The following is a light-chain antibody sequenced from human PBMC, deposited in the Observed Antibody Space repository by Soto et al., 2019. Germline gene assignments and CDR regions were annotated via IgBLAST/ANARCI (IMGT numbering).Light chain of an antibody. V-gene: IGKV3-20*01. CDR3: QQYESSPLT. CDR1: QSVSSSF. J-gene: IGKJ4*01. CDR2: RAS. Sequence: EIVLTQSPDTRSLSPGERATLSCMASQSVSSSFLAWYHQKPGQAPRLLIYRASSRATGIPDRFTGSGSGTDFTLTISRLEPEDFAVYYCQQYESSPLTFGGGTKVEIK.